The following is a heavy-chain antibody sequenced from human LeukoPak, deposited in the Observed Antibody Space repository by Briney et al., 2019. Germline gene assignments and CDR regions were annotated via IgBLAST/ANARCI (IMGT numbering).Heavy chain of an antibody. V-gene: IGHV4-4*02. D-gene: IGHD6-19*01. Sequence: SGTLSLTCAVSGGSISSSNWWSWVRQPPGKGLEWIGEIYHSGSTNYNPSLKSRVTISVDKSKNQFSLKLSSVTAADTVVYYCATRPPAVAGTQFDYWGQGTLVTVSS. CDR1: GGSISSSNW. CDR3: ATRPPAVAGTQFDY. J-gene: IGHJ4*02. CDR2: IYHSGST.